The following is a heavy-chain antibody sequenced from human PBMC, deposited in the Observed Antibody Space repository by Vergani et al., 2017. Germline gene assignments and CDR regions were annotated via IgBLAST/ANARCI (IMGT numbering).Heavy chain of an antibody. Sequence: QVQLVESGGGEVQPGRSLRLSCSAAGFPCSDYGVHWVRQAPGKGLEWVSVISYDGNKKNYADSVKGRFTISRDNSKNTLYLEMNALRAEETAVYYCARDFLTRVTTLDYYYMGVWGKGTTVTVSS. J-gene: IGHJ6*03. D-gene: IGHD1-1*01. V-gene: IGHV3-30*03. CDR2: ISYDGNKK. CDR1: GFPCSDYG. CDR3: ARDFLTRVTTLDYYYMGV.